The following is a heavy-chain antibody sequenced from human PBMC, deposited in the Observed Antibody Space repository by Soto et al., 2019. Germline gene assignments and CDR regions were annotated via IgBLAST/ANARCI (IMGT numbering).Heavy chain of an antibody. CDR3: AXEGFFGVVIKPPMDV. CDR2: IYSGGST. CDR1: GFTVSSNY. J-gene: IGHJ6*02. V-gene: IGHV3-53*01. Sequence: PGGSVRLSCAASGFTVSSNYMSWVRQAPGKGLEWVSVIYSGGSTYYADSVKGRFTISRDNSKNTLYLQMNSLRAEDTAVYYCAXEGFFGVVIKPPMDVWGQGTTVTVSS. D-gene: IGHD3-3*01.